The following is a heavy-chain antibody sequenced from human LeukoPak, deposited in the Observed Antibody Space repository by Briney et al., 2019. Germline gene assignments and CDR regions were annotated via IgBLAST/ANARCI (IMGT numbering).Heavy chain of an antibody. J-gene: IGHJ4*02. D-gene: IGHD3-10*01. V-gene: IGHV3-7*01. CDR1: GFTFSSYW. CDR3: ARARGQVLLWFGEFFDY. CDR2: IKQDGSEK. Sequence: GGSLRLSCAASGFTFSSYWMSWVRQAPGKGLEWVANIKQDGSEKCYVDSVKGRFTISRDNAKNSLYLQMNSLRAEDTAVYYCARARGQVLLWFGEFFDYWGQGTLVTVSS.